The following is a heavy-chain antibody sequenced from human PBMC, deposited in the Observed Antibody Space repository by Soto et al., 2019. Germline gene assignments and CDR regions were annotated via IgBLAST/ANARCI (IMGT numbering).Heavy chain of an antibody. Sequence: SETLSLTCTVSGGSISSYYWSWIRQPPGKGLEWIGYIYYSGSTNYNPSLKSRVTISVDTSKNQFSLKLSSVTAADTAVYYCAGDLKYYYGMDVWGQGTTVTVSS. CDR1: GGSISSYY. CDR2: IYYSGST. CDR3: AGDLKYYYGMDV. V-gene: IGHV4-59*01. J-gene: IGHJ6*02.